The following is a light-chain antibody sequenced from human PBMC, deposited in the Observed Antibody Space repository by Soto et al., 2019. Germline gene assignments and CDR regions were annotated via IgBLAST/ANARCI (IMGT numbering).Light chain of an antibody. J-gene: IGLJ2*01. CDR2: EVS. V-gene: IGLV2-8*01. CDR3: QSYDTGLSGVV. Sequence: QSVLTQPPSASGSPGQSVTISCTGTSSDVGGYNYVSWYQQHPGKAPKLMIYEVSKRPSGVPDRFSGSKSATSASLAITGLQAEDEADYYCQSYDTGLSGVVFGGGTKVTVL. CDR1: SSDVGGYNY.